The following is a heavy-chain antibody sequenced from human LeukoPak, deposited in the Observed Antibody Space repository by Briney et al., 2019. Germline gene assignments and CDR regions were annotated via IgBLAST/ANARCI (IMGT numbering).Heavy chain of an antibody. Sequence: ASVKVSCKASGYTFTGYYMHWVRQAPGQGLEWMGWISAYNGNTNYAQKLQGRVTMTRNTSISTAYMGLSSLRSEDTAVYYCARGRPYYDSSGYDYWGQGTLVTVSS. CDR2: ISAYNGNT. CDR3: ARGRPYYDSSGYDY. CDR1: GYTFTGYY. D-gene: IGHD3-22*01. J-gene: IGHJ4*02. V-gene: IGHV1-8*02.